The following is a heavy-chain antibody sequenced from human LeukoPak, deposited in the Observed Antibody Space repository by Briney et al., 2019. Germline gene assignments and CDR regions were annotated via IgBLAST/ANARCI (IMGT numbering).Heavy chain of an antibody. CDR1: GFSFSRFS. Sequence: GGSLRLSCATSGFSFSRFSMIWVREAPGKGLEWLSSITSTRPYIYYADSVRGRFTISRDTAKRSLYLQMNGLRAEDTAVYYCAREGDYYGSGSYHTYYFDYWGQGTLVTVSS. D-gene: IGHD3-10*01. J-gene: IGHJ4*02. V-gene: IGHV3-21*01. CDR3: AREGDYYGSGSYHTYYFDY. CDR2: ITSTRPYI.